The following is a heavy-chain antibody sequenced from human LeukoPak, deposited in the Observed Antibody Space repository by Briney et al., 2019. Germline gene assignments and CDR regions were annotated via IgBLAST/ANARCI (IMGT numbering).Heavy chain of an antibody. CDR3: ARSYSSGWHDAFDI. D-gene: IGHD6-19*01. Sequence: SVKVSCKASGGTFSSYAISWVRQAPGQGLEWMGGIIPIFGTANYAQKFQGRVTITADKSTSTAYMELSSLRSEDTAVYYCARSYSSGWHDAFDIWGQGTMVTVSS. J-gene: IGHJ3*02. V-gene: IGHV1-69*06. CDR2: IIPIFGTA. CDR1: GGTFSSYA.